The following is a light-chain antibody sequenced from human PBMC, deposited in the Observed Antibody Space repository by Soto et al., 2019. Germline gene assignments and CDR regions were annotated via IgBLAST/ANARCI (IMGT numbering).Light chain of an antibody. J-gene: IGLJ2*01. CDR3: CSSAGRYTNV. CDR1: SSDVGSYNY. Sequence: QSALTQPRSVSGSPGQSVTISCTGTSSDVGSYNYVSWYQQYPGKAPKLLIYDVTKRPSGVPDRFSGSRSGNTASLTISGLQAEDEADYYSCSSAGRYTNVFGGGTKLTVL. CDR2: DVT. V-gene: IGLV2-11*01.